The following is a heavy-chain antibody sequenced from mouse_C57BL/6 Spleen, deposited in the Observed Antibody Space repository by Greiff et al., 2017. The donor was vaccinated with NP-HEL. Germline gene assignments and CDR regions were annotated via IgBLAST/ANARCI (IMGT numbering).Heavy chain of an antibody. D-gene: IGHD1-1*01. J-gene: IGHJ2*01. CDR3: ARDLNYYGSSHYFDY. Sequence: VQLQQPGAELVRPGSSVKLSCKASGYTFTSYWMHWVKQRPIQGLEWIGNIDPSDSETHYNQKFKDKATLTVDKSSSTAYMQLSSLTSEDSAVYYCARDLNYYGSSHYFDYWGQGTTLTVSS. CDR2: IDPSDSET. V-gene: IGHV1-52*01. CDR1: GYTFTSYW.